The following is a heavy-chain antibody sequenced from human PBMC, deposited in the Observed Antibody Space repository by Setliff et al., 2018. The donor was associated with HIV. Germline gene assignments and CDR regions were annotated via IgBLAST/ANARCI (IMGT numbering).Heavy chain of an antibody. CDR2: ISASGNTI. CDR3: ARDRPRGGGSLDAFDI. CDR1: GFTFSSYE. Sequence: GGSLRLSCEASGFTFSSYEMNWVRQAPGKGLEWVSYISASGNTIYYADSVKGRFTISRDNAKNSLYLQMNSLRAEDTAVYYCARDRPRGGGSLDAFDIWGQGTMVTVSS. D-gene: IGHD1-26*01. V-gene: IGHV3-48*03. J-gene: IGHJ3*02.